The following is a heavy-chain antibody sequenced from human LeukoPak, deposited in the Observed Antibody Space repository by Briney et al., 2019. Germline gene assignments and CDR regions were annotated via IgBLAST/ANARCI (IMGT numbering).Heavy chain of an antibody. Sequence: SETLSLTCTVSGYSISSGYYWGWIRQPPGKGLEWIGSIYHSGSTYYNPSLKSRVTISVDTSKNQFSLKLSSVTAADTAVYYCARDGEMATIENYFDYWGQGTLVTVSS. D-gene: IGHD5-24*01. V-gene: IGHV4-38-2*02. CDR3: ARDGEMATIENYFDY. CDR2: IYHSGST. CDR1: GYSISSGYY. J-gene: IGHJ4*02.